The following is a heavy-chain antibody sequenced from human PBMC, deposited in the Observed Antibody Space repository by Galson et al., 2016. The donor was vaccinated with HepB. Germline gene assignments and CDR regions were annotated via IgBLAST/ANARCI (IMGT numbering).Heavy chain of an antibody. CDR1: GGFFNGYF. J-gene: IGHJ1*01. D-gene: IGHD3-10*01. CDR2: INHSGIT. V-gene: IGHV4-34*01. CDR3: ARSYTYSSGRYFQN. Sequence: SETLSPTCAVYGGFFNGYFWAWIRQTPGKGLEWIGEINHSGITSYNPSLVSRVTMSADPSKNRFYLNLTSVTAADTAVYFCARSYTYSSGRYFQNWGQGTLVSVSS.